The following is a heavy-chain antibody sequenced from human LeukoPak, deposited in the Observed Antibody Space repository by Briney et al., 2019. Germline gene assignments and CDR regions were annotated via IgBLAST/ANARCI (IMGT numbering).Heavy chain of an antibody. V-gene: IGHV4-30-4*01. CDR1: GGSISSGGDF. CDR3: ARGEGFCSGTTCYVKWFDP. J-gene: IGHJ5*02. CDR2: IYYSGST. D-gene: IGHD2-2*01. Sequence: TSETLSLTCTVSGGSISSGGDFWTWIRQPPGKGLEWIGYIYYSGSTYYNPSLQSRVSISVDTSKNQFSLKVNSVTAADTAVYFCARGEGFCSGTTCYVKWFDPWGQGTLVTVSS.